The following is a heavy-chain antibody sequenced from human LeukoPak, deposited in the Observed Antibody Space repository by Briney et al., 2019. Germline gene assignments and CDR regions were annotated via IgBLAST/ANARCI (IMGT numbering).Heavy chain of an antibody. CDR2: IGSSSGTI. CDR1: GFTFSSYG. D-gene: IGHD2-2*01. J-gene: IGHJ5*02. V-gene: IGHV3-48*04. CDR3: ARAGSTSSLDP. Sequence: GGSLRLSCAASGFTFSSYGMNWVRQAPGKGLEWVSYIGSSSGTIYYADSVKGRFTISRDNAKNSLYLQMNSLRAEDTAVYYCARAGSTSSLDPWGQGTLVTVSS.